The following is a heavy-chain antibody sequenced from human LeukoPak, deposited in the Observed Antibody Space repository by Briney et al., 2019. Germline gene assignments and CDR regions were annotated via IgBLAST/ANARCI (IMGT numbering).Heavy chain of an antibody. V-gene: IGHV4-59*08. CDR2: IHYSGST. J-gene: IGHJ4*02. D-gene: IGHD3-10*01. CDR3: ARGSLWAKDYFDY. CDR1: GGSISSYY. Sequence: PSETLSLTCTVSGGSISSYYWSWIRQPPGKGLEWIGYIHYSGSTHYNPSLKSRVTISVDTSKNQFSLKLSSVTAADTAVYYCARGSLWAKDYFDYWGQGTLVTVSS.